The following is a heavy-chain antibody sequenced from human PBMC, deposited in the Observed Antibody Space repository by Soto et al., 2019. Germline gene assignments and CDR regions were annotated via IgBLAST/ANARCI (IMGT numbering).Heavy chain of an antibody. CDR1: GGTFSSYA. J-gene: IGHJ4*02. D-gene: IGHD1-26*01. V-gene: IGHV1-69*13. Sequence: ASVKVSCKASGGTFSSYAISWVRQAPGQGLEWMGGIIPIFGTANYAQKFQGRVTITADESTSTAYMELSSLRSEDTAVYYCARGFSGSYYSCVYWGQGTLVTVSS. CDR2: IIPIFGTA. CDR3: ARGFSGSYYSCVY.